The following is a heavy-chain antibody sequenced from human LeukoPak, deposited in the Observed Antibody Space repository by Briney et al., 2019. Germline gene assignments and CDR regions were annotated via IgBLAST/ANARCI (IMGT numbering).Heavy chain of an antibody. Sequence: GGSLRLSCAASGITFSDHYMSWIRQAPGKGLEWLSYISSGGDSIYYADSVKGRFTISRDNAKNSVSLQMNSLRAEDTAVYYCASGSYGLGFYYFCYMDVWGKGTTVTVSS. V-gene: IGHV3-11*04. D-gene: IGHD3-10*01. CDR1: GITFSDHY. CDR3: ASGSYGLGFYYFCYMDV. CDR2: ISSGGDSI. J-gene: IGHJ6*03.